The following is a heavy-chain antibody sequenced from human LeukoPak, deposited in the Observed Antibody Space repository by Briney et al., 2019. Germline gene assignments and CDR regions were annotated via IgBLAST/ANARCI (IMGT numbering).Heavy chain of an antibody. Sequence: HAGVPLRLSCAASGFTFSSYEMNWVRQAPGKGLEWVSYIGSSGSTIYYADSVKRRSTISRDNAKNSLYLQMNSLRAEDTAVYYCARAERGGGRYSYYFDYWGQGTLVTDSS. CDR1: GFTFSSYE. V-gene: IGHV3-48*03. J-gene: IGHJ4*02. CDR3: ARAERGGGRYSYYFDY. D-gene: IGHD1-26*01. CDR2: IGSSGSTI.